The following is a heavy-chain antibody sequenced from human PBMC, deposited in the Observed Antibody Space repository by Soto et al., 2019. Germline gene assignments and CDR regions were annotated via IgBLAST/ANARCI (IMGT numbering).Heavy chain of an antibody. Sequence: QVQLEQSGAEVKEPGASVRVSCKLSGDTFTRYYIQWVRQAPGQGLEGMGRINAKSDDKKYAQSFQGRVTMPRDTSINTAHMELSRPRSDDTAVYYCARGGGSSFFDYWGQGILVTVSS. D-gene: IGHD2-2*01. J-gene: IGHJ4*02. V-gene: IGHV1-2*06. CDR2: INAKSDDK. CDR3: ARGGGSSFFDY. CDR1: GDTFTRYY.